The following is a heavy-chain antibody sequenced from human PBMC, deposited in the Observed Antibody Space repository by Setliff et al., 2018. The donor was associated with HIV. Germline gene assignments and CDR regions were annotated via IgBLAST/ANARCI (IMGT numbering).Heavy chain of an antibody. V-gene: IGHV4-59*08. CDR3: ARQHYYDSSGRNLMDV. Sequence: SETLSLTCTVSGGSISNYYWSWIRQPPGKGLEWIGYIYYSGSTNYNPSLRNRVTISIDTSKSQFSLKLSSVTAADTAVYYCARQHYYDSSGRNLMDVWGKGTTVTAP. J-gene: IGHJ6*03. D-gene: IGHD3-22*01. CDR2: IYYSGST. CDR1: GGSISNYY.